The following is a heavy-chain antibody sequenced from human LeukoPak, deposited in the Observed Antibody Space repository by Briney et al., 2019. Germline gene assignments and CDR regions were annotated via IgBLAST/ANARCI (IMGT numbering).Heavy chain of an antibody. Sequence: PSETLSLTCTVSGGSISSSSYYWGWIRQPPGKGLEWIGEINHSGSTNYNPSLKSRVTISVDTSKNQFSLKLSSVTAADTAVYYCARGPQRWLQRAFDYWGQGTLVTVSS. CDR1: GGSISSSSYY. CDR2: INHSGST. V-gene: IGHV4-39*07. D-gene: IGHD5-24*01. CDR3: ARGPQRWLQRAFDY. J-gene: IGHJ4*02.